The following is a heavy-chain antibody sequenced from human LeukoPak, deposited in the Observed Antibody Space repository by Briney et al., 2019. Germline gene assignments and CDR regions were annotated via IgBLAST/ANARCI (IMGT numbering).Heavy chain of an antibody. Sequence: SETLSLTCTVSGGSISTSSYYWGWIRQPPGKGLEWIGSIYYSGSTYYNPSLKSRVTISVDTSKNQFSLKLSSVTAADTAVYYCARDLGTNADWGQGTLVTVSS. CDR2: IYYSGST. CDR1: GGSISTSSYY. CDR3: ARDLGTNAD. D-gene: IGHD1-7*01. V-gene: IGHV4-39*07. J-gene: IGHJ4*02.